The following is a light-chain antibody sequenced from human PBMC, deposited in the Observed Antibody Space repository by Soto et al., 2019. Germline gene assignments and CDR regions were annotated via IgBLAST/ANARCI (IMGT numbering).Light chain of an antibody. V-gene: IGKV3-20*01. J-gene: IGKJ1*01. CDR3: QQYGSSPTWT. Sequence: EIVLTQSPGTLSLSPGERATLSCRASQSVSSSYLSWYQQKPGQAPRLLIYGASSRATGIPDRFSGSGCGTDFTLTISILEPEHVAVYYCQQYGSSPTWTFGQGTKVEIK. CDR1: QSVSSSY. CDR2: GAS.